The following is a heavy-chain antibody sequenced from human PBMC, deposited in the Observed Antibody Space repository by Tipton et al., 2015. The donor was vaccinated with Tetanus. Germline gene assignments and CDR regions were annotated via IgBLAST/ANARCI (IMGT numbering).Heavy chain of an antibody. CDR3: ARLGVGSSLSDCDS. CDR2: IYPGDSDT. J-gene: IGHJ4*02. V-gene: IGHV5-51*03. Sequence: QSGPEVKKPGESLKISCKGSGYSFTSHWIAWVRQMPGKGLEWMGIIYPGDSDTRYSPSFRGQVTISVDKSMSTAYLQWSSLKDSDTAMYYCARLGVGSSLSDCDSWGQGTLVTVSS. D-gene: IGHD2-15*01. CDR1: GYSFTSHW.